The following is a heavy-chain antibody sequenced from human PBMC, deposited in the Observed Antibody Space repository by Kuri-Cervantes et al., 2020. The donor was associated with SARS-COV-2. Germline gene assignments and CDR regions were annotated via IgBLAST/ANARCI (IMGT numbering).Heavy chain of an antibody. CDR2: IGSSRGSK. CDR3: ARDQGSSWSANAFDV. J-gene: IGHJ3*01. CDR1: GFAFSNFT. D-gene: IGHD6-13*01. V-gene: IGHV3-21*01. Sequence: GGSLRLSCTASGFAFSNFTLNWVRQAPGKGLEWVSSIGSSRGSKYFADSVKGRFTISRDNAKNSVYLQMTSRRADDTAVYYCARDQGSSWSANAFDVLGQGTKVTVSS.